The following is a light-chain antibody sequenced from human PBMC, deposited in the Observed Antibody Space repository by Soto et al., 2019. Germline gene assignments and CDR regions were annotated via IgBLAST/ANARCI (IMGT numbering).Light chain of an antibody. V-gene: IGKV1-39*01. Sequence: DIQMTQSPSSLAASVGDRVTITCRASQTISTYLNWYQQKPGKAPKLLIYAASNLQSGVPSRFSGSGSEKDFTLPINSLLPEDFATYNWQQSHGIPYTVRRGTKLEIK. CDR2: AAS. J-gene: IGKJ2*01. CDR3: QQSHGIPYT. CDR1: QTISTY.